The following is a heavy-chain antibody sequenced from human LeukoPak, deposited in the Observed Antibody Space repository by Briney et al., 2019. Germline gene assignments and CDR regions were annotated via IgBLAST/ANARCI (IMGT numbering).Heavy chain of an antibody. CDR1: GFTFSSYA. V-gene: IGHV3-30-3*01. J-gene: IGHJ4*02. D-gene: IGHD2-2*01. CDR3: ARDCNQLLCGGGGYFDY. Sequence: GGSLRLSCAASGFTFSSYAMHWVRQAPGKGLEWVAVISYDGSNKYYADSVKGRFTISRDNSKNTLYLQMNSLRAEDTAVYYCARDCNQLLCGGGGYFDYWGQGTLVTVSS. CDR2: ISYDGSNK.